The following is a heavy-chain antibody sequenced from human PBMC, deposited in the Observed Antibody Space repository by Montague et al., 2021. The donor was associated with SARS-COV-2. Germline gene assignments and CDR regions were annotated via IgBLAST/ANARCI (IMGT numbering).Heavy chain of an antibody. CDR3: ARDGLAAAAAGTDSQYYYYGMDV. D-gene: IGHD6-13*01. V-gene: IGHV3-7*01. CDR1: GFTFSSYW. CDR2: IKQDGSEK. Sequence: SLRLSCAASGFTFSSYWMSWVRQAPGKGLEWVVNIKQDGSEKYYVDSVKGRFTISRDNAKNSLYLQMNSLRAEDTAVYYCARDGLAAAAAGTDSQYYYYGMDVWGKGTTVTVSS. J-gene: IGHJ6*04.